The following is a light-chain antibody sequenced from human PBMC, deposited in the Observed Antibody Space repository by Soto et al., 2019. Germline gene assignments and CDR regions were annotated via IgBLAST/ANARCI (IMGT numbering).Light chain of an antibody. CDR2: DAS. V-gene: IGKV3-11*01. J-gene: IGKJ5*01. CDR3: QQRSNWPPAIT. CDR1: QSVRSY. Sequence: EIVLTQSPATLSLSPGERATLSCRASQSVRSYLAWYQQKPGQAPRLLIYDASNRATGIPARFSGSGSGTDFTLTISSLEPEDFAVYYCQQRSNWPPAITFGQGTRPEIK.